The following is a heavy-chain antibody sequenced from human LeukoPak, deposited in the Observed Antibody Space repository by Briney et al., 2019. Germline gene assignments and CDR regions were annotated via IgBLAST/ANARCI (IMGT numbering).Heavy chain of an antibody. CDR2: IYYSGST. CDR3: ARRTGYLYYFDY. V-gene: IGHV4-59*11. D-gene: IGHD3/OR15-3a*01. Sequence: SETLSLTCTVSGGSINNHFWSWLRRPPGKGLEGIGYIYYSGSTNYNPSLKSRVTISVDTSKNQFSLKLSSVAAADTAVYYCARRTGYLYYFDYWGQGTLVTVSS. CDR1: GGSINNHF. J-gene: IGHJ4*02.